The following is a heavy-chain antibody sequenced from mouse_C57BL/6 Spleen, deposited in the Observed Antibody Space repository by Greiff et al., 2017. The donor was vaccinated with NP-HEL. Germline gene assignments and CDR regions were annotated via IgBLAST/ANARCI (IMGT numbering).Heavy chain of an antibody. V-gene: IGHV5-4*01. D-gene: IGHD4-1*01. CDR3: ARDRGETWDPFAY. J-gene: IGHJ3*01. CDR1: GFTFSSYA. Sequence: EVKLMESGGGLVKPGGSLKLSCAASGFTFSSYAMSWVRQTPEKRLEWVATISDGGSYTYYPDNVKGRFTISRDNAKNNLYLQMSHLKSEDTAMYYCARDRGETWDPFAYWGQGTLVTVSA. CDR2: ISDGGSYT.